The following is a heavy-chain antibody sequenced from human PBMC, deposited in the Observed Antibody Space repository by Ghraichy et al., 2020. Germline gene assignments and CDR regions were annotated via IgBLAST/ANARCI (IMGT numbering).Heavy chain of an antibody. D-gene: IGHD3-10*01. CDR1: GYTFTSYD. CDR2: MNPNSGNT. Sequence: ASVKVSCKASGYTFTSYDINWVRQATGQGLEWMGWMNPNSGNTGYAQKFQGRVTMTRNTSISTAYMELSSLRSEDTAVYYCARGNTMVRGVTQHFDYWGQGTLVTVSS. CDR3: ARGNTMVRGVTQHFDY. V-gene: IGHV1-8*01. J-gene: IGHJ4*02.